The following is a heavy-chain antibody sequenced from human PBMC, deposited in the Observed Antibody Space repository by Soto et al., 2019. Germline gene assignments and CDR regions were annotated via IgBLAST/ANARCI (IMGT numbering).Heavy chain of an antibody. CDR3: VSDRGYGHASVPYS. D-gene: IGHD5-12*01. CDR1: GFTFTSYG. Sequence: QAHLVESGGGVVQPGRSLRLSCAASGFTFTSYGMHWVRQAPGTMLEWVAVISYDGGLQHYADSVKGRFTISRDNSKHLVLLQLNSLRAEDTAVYYCVSDRGYGHASVPYSWGQGTLVSVSS. V-gene: IGHV3-30*03. J-gene: IGHJ1*01. CDR2: ISYDGGLQ.